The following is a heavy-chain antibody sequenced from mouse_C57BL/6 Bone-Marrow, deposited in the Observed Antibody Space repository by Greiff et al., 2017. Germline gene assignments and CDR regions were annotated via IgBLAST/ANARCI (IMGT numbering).Heavy chain of an antibody. CDR1: GFSLTSYA. CDR3: ARKGDGYHYAMDY. V-gene: IGHV2-9-1*01. J-gene: IGHJ4*01. CDR2: IWTGGGT. D-gene: IGHD2-3*01. Sequence: VNVVESGPGLVAPSQSLSITCTVSGFSLTSYAISWVRQPPGKGLEWLGVIWTGGGTNYNSALKSRLSISKDNSKSQVFLKMNSLQTDDTARYXCARKGDGYHYAMDYWGQGTSVTVSS.